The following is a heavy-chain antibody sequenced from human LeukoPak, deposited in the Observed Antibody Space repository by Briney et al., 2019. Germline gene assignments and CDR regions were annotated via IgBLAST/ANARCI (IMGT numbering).Heavy chain of an antibody. Sequence: GGSLRLSCAASGFTFSSYAMSWVRQAPGKGLEWVSGISGSGGSTYYADSVKGRFTISRDNSKNTLYLQMNSLRAEDTAVYYCAKGPPRRPGYYLFDYWGQGTLVTVSS. V-gene: IGHV3-23*01. CDR1: GFTFSSYA. CDR2: ISGSGGST. J-gene: IGHJ4*02. CDR3: AKGPPRRPGYYLFDY. D-gene: IGHD3-9*01.